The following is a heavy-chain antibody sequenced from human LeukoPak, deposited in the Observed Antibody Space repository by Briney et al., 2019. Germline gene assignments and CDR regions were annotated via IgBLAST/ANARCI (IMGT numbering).Heavy chain of an antibody. D-gene: IGHD5-12*01. CDR2: ISYDGSNK. Sequence: GGSLRLSCAASGFTFSSYAMHWVRQAPGKGLEWVAVISYDGSNKYYADSVKGRFTISRDNSKNTLYLQMNSLRAEDTAVYYCGTWPHYYYYYYMDVWGKGTTVTVSS. CDR3: GTWPHYYYYYYMDV. CDR1: GFTFSSYA. V-gene: IGHV3-30*04. J-gene: IGHJ6*03.